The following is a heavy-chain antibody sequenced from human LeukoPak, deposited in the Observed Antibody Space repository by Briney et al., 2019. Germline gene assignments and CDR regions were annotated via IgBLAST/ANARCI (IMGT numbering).Heavy chain of an antibody. Sequence: SETLSLTCTVSGGSVSSGSYYWSWIRQPPGKGLEWIGYICYSGSTNYKSSLKSRVTISVDTSKNQFSLKLSSVTAADTAVYYCATMHSSAWYSYWGQGTLVTVSS. V-gene: IGHV4-61*01. J-gene: IGHJ4*02. D-gene: IGHD6-19*01. CDR2: ICYSGST. CDR3: ATMHSSAWYSY. CDR1: GGSVSSGSYY.